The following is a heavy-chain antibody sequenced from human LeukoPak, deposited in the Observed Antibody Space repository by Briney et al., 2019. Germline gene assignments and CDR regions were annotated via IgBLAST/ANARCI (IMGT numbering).Heavy chain of an antibody. CDR2: IYHSGST. J-gene: IGHJ3*02. V-gene: IGHV4-38-2*01. CDR1: GYSISSGYY. D-gene: IGHD4-17*01. Sequence: TSETLSLTXAVSGYSISSGYYWGWIRQPPGKGLEWIGSIYHSGSTYYNPSLKSRVTISVDTSKNQFSLKLSSVTAADTAVYYCARRDYHDAFDIWGQGTMVTVSS. CDR3: ARRDYHDAFDI.